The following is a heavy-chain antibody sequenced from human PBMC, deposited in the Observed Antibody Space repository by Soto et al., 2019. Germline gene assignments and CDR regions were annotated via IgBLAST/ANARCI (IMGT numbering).Heavy chain of an antibody. D-gene: IGHD6-6*01. V-gene: IGHV1-69*13. J-gene: IGHJ6*02. CDR3: ARIAARPDYYYYGMDV. CDR2: IIPIFGTA. CDR1: GGTFSSYA. Sequence: GASVKVSCKASGGTFSSYAISWVRQAPGQGLEWMGGIIPIFGTANYAQKFQGRVTITADESTSTAYMELSSLRSEDTAVYYCARIAARPDYYYYGMDVWGQGTTVTAP.